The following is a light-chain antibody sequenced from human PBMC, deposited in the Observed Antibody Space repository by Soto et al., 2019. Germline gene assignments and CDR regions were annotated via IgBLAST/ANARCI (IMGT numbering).Light chain of an antibody. Sequence: EIVLTQSPGTLSLSPGERATLSCRASQTINKNYFAWYQQKPGQAPRPLMYSASSRATGIPDRFSGSGSGTDFTLTISRLEPEDFAVYYCQYYDRSPLTFGGGTKVDIK. J-gene: IGKJ4*01. CDR3: QYYDRSPLT. CDR1: QTINKNY. V-gene: IGKV3-20*01. CDR2: SAS.